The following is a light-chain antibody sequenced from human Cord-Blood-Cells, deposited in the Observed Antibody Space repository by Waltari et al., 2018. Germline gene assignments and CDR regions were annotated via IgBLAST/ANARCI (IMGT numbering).Light chain of an antibody. CDR2: AAS. Sequence: DIQMTQSTSCLSDSVGDRVTLTCRASQSISSYLNWYQQKPGKAHKLLIYAASSLQSGVPSRFSGSGSGTDFTLTISSLQPEDFATYYCQQSYSTPITFGQGTRLEIK. CDR3: QQSYSTPIT. V-gene: IGKV1-39*01. J-gene: IGKJ5*01. CDR1: QSISSY.